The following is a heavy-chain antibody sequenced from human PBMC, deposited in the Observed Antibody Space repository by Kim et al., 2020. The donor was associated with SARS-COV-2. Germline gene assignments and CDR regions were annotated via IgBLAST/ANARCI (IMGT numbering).Heavy chain of an antibody. V-gene: IGHV4-39*01. D-gene: IGHD3-16*01. CDR3: AKLSLLGTTVDY. J-gene: IGHJ4*02. Sequence: SETLSLTCTVSGDSVYNSPYYWGWIRQAPAKGLEWIGRVHYIGATYNNPSLNSRVTISVDTSNNQFSLRLTSVTAADTAVYYCAKLSLLGTTVDYWGQGTLVSVSS. CDR1: GDSVYNSPYY. CDR2: VHYIGAT.